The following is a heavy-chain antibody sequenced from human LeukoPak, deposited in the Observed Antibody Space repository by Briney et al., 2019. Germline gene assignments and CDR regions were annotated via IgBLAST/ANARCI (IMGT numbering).Heavy chain of an antibody. V-gene: IGHV3-73*01. Sequence: GGSLRLSCAASGFTFSDSAMHWVRQASGKGLEWVGRIKSKANSYATAYAASVKGRFTISRDDSKNTLYLQMNSLKTEDTAVYYCTTDQGSSWPNDYWGQGTLVTVSS. J-gene: IGHJ4*02. CDR1: GFTFSDSA. CDR3: TTDQGSSWPNDY. CDR2: IKSKANSYAT. D-gene: IGHD6-13*01.